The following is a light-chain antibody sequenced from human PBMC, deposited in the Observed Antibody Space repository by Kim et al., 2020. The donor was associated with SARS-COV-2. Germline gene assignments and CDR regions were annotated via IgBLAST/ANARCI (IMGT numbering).Light chain of an antibody. CDR3: QVWDSSSDRVV. CDR1: NIGSKS. V-gene: IGLV3-21*04. CDR2: YDS. Sequence: APGKPARIPCGGNNIGSKSVHWYQQKPGRAPVLVIYYDSDRHSGIPERFSGSNSGNTATLTISRVEAGDEADYYCQVWDSSSDRVVFGGGTQLTVL. J-gene: IGLJ2*01.